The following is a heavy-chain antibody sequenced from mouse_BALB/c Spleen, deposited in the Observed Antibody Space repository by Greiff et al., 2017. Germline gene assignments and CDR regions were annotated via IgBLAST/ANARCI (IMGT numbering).Heavy chain of an antibody. CDR2: ISSGGST. CDR1: GFTFSSYA. D-gene: IGHD1-1*01. V-gene: IGHV5-6-5*01. J-gene: IGHJ1*01. CDR3: ARGDYYSSSHDWYFDV. Sequence: VQLKESGGGFVKPVGSLKLSCAASGFTFSSYAMSWVRQTPEKRLEWVASISSGGSTYYPDSVKGRFTISRDNARNILYLQMSSLRSVDTAMYYCARGDYYSSSHDWYFDVWGAGTTVTVSS.